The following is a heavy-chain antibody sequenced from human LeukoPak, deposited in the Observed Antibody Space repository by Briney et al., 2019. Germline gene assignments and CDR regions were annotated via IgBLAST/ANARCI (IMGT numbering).Heavy chain of an antibody. CDR3: ARGNDGLDY. V-gene: IGHV4-30-4*08. CDR2: IYYSGST. Sequence: PSETLSLTCAVYGGSFSGYYWSWIRQPPGKGLEWIGYIYYSGSTYYNPSLKSRVTISVDTSKNQFSLKLSSVTAADTAVYYCARGNDGLDYWGQGTLVTVSS. J-gene: IGHJ4*02. CDR1: GGSFSGYY. D-gene: IGHD1-1*01.